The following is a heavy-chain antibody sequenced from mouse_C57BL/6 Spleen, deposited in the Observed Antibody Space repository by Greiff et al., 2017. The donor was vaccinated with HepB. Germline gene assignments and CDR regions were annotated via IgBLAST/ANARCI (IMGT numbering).Heavy chain of an antibody. Sequence: VKLMESGAELVRPGASVTLSCKASGYTFTDYEMHWVKQTPVHGLEWIGAIDPETGGTAYNQKFKGKAILTADKSSSTAYMELRSLTSEDSAVYYCTRSGDDGALYYAMDYWGQGTSVTVSS. CDR3: TRSGDDGALYYAMDY. V-gene: IGHV1-15*01. D-gene: IGHD2-12*01. J-gene: IGHJ4*01. CDR2: IDPETGGT. CDR1: GYTFTDYE.